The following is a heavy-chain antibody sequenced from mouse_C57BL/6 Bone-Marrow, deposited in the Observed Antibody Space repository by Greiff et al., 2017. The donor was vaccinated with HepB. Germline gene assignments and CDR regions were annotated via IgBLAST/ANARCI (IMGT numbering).Heavy chain of an antibody. CDR2: IHPNSGST. Sequence: QVQLQQSGAELVKPGASVKLSCKASGYTFTSYWMHWVKQRPGQGLEWIGMIHPNSGSTNYNEKFKSKATLTVDKSSSTAYMQLSSLTSEDSAVYYCPITTVVAPYWYFDVWGTGTTVTVSS. J-gene: IGHJ1*03. CDR3: PITTVVAPYWYFDV. CDR1: GYTFTSYW. D-gene: IGHD1-1*01. V-gene: IGHV1-64*01.